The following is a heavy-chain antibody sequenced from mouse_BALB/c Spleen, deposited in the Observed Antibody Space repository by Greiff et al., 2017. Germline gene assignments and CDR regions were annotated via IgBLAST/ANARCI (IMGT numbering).Heavy chain of an antibody. CDR1: GFTFSSYT. D-gene: IGHD1-1*01. Sequence: EVKLMESGGGLVKPGGSLKLSCAASGFTFSSYTMSWVRQTPEKRLEWVATISSGGSYTYYPDSVKGRFTISRDNAKNTLYLQMSSLKSEDTAMYYCTRDTDYYGSSCSFAYWGQGTLVTVSA. V-gene: IGHV5-6-4*01. CDR2: ISSGGSYT. J-gene: IGHJ3*01. CDR3: TRDTDYYGSSCSFAY.